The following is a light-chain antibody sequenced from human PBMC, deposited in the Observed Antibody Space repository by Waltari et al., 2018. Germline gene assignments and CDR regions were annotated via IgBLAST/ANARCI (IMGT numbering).Light chain of an antibody. V-gene: IGLV1-36*01. CDR2: YND. CDR3: AAWDDSLNGPV. Sequence: QSVLTQPPSVSEAPRQRVTIPCSGSRSKIRNNAVNWYQQPPGKAPKLIIYYNDLLPSGVSDRFSGSKSGTSASLAISGLQSEDEADYYCAAWDDSLNGPVFGGGTKLTVV. J-gene: IGLJ3*02. CDR1: RSKIRNNA.